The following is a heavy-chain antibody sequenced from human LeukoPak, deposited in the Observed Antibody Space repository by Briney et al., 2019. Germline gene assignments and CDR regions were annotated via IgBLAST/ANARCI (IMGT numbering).Heavy chain of an antibody. J-gene: IGHJ6*03. CDR1: GFTFSSYG. Sequence: GGSLRLSCAASGFTFSSYGMSWVRQAPGRGLEWVSALSHSFGSTYYADSVKGRFTISKDNAKNSLYLQMNSLRAEDTAVYYCARDSTDIVLMVYAFLGYYYMDVWGKGTTVTVSS. D-gene: IGHD2-8*01. CDR2: LSHSFGST. CDR3: ARDSTDIVLMVYAFLGYYYMDV. V-gene: IGHV3-23*01.